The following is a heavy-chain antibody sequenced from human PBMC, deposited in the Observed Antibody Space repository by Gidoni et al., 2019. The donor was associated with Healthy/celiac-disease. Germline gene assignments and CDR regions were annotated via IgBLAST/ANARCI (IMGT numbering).Heavy chain of an antibody. D-gene: IGHD2-15*01. Sequence: QVQLVQSGAEVKKPGSSVKVSCKASGGTFSSYAISWVRQAPGQGLEWMGGIIPIFGTANYAQKFQGRVTITADESTSTAYMELSILRSEDTAVYYCARDHKGYCSGGSCYSADYWGQGTLVTVSS. J-gene: IGHJ4*02. CDR2: IIPIFGTA. CDR3: ARDHKGYCSGGSCYSADY. CDR1: GGTFSSYA. V-gene: IGHV1-69*01.